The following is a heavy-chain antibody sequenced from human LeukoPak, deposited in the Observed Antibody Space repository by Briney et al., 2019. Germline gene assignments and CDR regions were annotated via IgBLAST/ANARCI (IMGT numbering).Heavy chain of an antibody. CDR2: INWHGGAT. V-gene: IGHV3-20*04. CDR3: ARDGGWPGYFDI. J-gene: IGHJ3*02. Sequence: GGSLRLSCATSGFTFDDYGMAWVRQVPGKGLEGVSGINWHGGATCYADSVRGRFTISRDTAKNTLYLQMNRLRAEDTAVYYCARDGGWPGYFDIWGQGTMVTVSS. D-gene: IGHD3-16*01. CDR1: GFTFDDYG.